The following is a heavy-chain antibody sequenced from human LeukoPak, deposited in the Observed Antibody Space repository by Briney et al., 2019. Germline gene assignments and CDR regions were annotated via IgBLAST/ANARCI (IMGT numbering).Heavy chain of an antibody. D-gene: IGHD3-16*01. CDR3: ARDRSSAYYRDYSDY. Sequence: SEALSLTCTVSSGSISNYYWSWIRQPAGKGLEWIGRIHNSGSTNYNPSLKSRVTMSVDTSKSRFSLKLTSVTAADTALYYCARDRSSAYYRDYSDYWGQGILVTVSS. J-gene: IGHJ4*02. CDR1: SGSISNYY. CDR2: IHNSGST. V-gene: IGHV4-4*07.